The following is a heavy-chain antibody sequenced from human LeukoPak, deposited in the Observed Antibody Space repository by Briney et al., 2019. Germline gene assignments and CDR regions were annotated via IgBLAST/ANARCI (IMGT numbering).Heavy chain of an antibody. Sequence: SETLSLTCTVSGGSISSYYWNWIRQPPGKGLEWIGYIYYSGSTNYNPSLKSRVTISVDTSKSQISLKLRSVTAADTAMYYCARLWSGYRPPDFWGQGTLVTVSS. CDR3: ARLWSGYRPPDF. J-gene: IGHJ4*02. D-gene: IGHD3-3*01. CDR2: IYYSGST. V-gene: IGHV4-59*08. CDR1: GGSISSYY.